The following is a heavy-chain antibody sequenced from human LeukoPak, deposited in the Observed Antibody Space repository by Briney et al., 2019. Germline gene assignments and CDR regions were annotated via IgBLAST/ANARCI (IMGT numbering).Heavy chain of an antibody. V-gene: IGHV3-21*01. Sequence: GGSLRHSCAASQFAFNYYNMNWVRQAPGKGLEWVASISSGSHHMCYADSVKGRFTISRDDAKNSLYLQMTSLRAEDTAVYYCARGSQSSSWYIFDYWGQGTLVTVSS. CDR2: ISSGSHHM. CDR3: ARGSQSSSWYIFDY. J-gene: IGHJ4*02. D-gene: IGHD6-13*01. CDR1: QFAFNYYN.